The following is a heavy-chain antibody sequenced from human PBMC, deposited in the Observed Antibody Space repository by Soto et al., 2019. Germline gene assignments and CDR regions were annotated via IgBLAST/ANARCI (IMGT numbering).Heavy chain of an antibody. J-gene: IGHJ5*01. D-gene: IGHD2-2*01. V-gene: IGHV1-8*01. CDR3: ARSHGYDLNWFDS. CDR2: MNPKSANT. CDR1: GYTFTNYD. Sequence: VASVKVSCKTSGYTFTNYDINWVRQAPGQGLEWMGWMNPKSANTGYAQNFQGRLTMTRDTSLSTAYMELSSLRYEDTAVYYCARSHGYDLNWFDSWGQGTLVTVSS.